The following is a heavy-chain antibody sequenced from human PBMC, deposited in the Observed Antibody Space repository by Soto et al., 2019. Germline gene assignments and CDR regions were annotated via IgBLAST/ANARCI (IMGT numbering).Heavy chain of an antibody. D-gene: IGHD2-15*01. Sequence: EVQLVESGGGLVQPGGSLRLSCAASGFTFSSYAMHWVRQAPGKGLEYVSAISSNGGSTYYANSVKGRFTISRDNSKNTLYLQMGSLRAEDMAVYYCARDRWVGSCYSVDSYYYMDVWGKGTTVTVSS. J-gene: IGHJ6*03. V-gene: IGHV3-64*01. CDR2: ISSNGGST. CDR3: ARDRWVGSCYSVDSYYYMDV. CDR1: GFTFSSYA.